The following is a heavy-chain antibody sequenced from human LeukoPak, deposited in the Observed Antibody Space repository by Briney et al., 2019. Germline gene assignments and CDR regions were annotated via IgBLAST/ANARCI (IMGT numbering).Heavy chain of an antibody. CDR1: GYSISSGYY. CDR3: ARHSTHFWSGLDWFDP. D-gene: IGHD3-3*02. Sequence: SETLSLTCAVSGYSISSGYYWGWIRQPPGKGLEWIGSIYHSGSTYYNPSLKSRVTISVGTSKIQFSLKLSSVTAADTAVYYCARHSTHFWSGLDWFDPWGQGTLVTVSS. J-gene: IGHJ5*02. V-gene: IGHV4-38-2*01. CDR2: IYHSGST.